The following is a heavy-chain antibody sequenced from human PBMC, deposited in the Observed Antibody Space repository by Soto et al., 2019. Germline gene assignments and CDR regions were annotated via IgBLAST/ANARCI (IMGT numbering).Heavy chain of an antibody. CDR1: CGAISGYY. J-gene: IGHJ5*02. D-gene: IGHD3-3*01. V-gene: IGHV4-4*07. CDR2: IYSSGGT. CDR3: VRCQRFAGSFDP. Sequence: AETLTLTCTFSCGAISGYYWTWIRQSAGKGLEWIGRIYSSGGTKYNPSLKSRVTMTLDTSKNKFSLRLSSVTAADTAVYYCVRCQRFAGSFDPWGQGTLVTVSS.